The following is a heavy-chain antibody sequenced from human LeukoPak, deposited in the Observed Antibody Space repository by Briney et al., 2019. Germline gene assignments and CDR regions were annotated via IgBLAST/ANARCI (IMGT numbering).Heavy chain of an antibody. CDR1: GGSFSGYY. CDR2: INHSGST. J-gene: IGHJ6*03. CDR3: ARGKTYYYCSGSYYNRLPYYYMDV. Sequence: SETLSLTCAVYGGSFSGYYWSWIRQPPGKGLEWIGEINHSGSTNYNPSLKSRVTISVDTSKNQSSLKLSSVTAADTAVYYCARGKTYYYCSGSYYNRLPYYYMDVWGKGTTVTVSS. D-gene: IGHD3-10*01. V-gene: IGHV4-34*01.